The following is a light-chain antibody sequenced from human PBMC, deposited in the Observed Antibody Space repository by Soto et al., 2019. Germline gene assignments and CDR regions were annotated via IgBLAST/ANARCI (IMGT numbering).Light chain of an antibody. CDR1: QDISNY. Sequence: DLQMTQSPSSLSASVGDRVTITCQASQDISNYLHWYQQKPGKAPKLLIYDASNLETGVPSRFSGSGSGTDFTFTISSLQPEDIATYYCQQYDNLLLTFGGGTKVEIK. CDR2: DAS. J-gene: IGKJ4*01. CDR3: QQYDNLLLT. V-gene: IGKV1-33*01.